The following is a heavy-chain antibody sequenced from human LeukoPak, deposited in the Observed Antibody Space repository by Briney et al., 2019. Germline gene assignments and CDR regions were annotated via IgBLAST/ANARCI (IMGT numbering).Heavy chain of an antibody. D-gene: IGHD3-16*02. V-gene: IGHV3-66*01. CDR3: ARGLTSYDYVWGSYRGDSFDY. J-gene: IGHJ4*02. CDR1: GFTVSSNY. CDR2: IYSGGST. Sequence: GGSLRLSCAASGFTVSSNYMRWVRQAPGKGLEWVSVIYSGGSTYYADSVKGRFTISRDNSKNTLYLQMNSLRAEDTAVYYCARGLTSYDYVWGSYRGDSFDYWGQGTLVTVSS.